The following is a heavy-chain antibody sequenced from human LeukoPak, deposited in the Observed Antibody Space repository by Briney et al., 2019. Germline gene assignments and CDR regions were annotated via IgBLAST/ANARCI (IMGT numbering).Heavy chain of an antibody. D-gene: IGHD3-10*01. CDR3: ARIRRRGSGSFDY. CDR2: IYYSGST. V-gene: IGHV4-30-4*01. Sequence: SQTLSLTCTVSGGSISSGDCYWSWIRQPPGKGLKWIGYIYYSGSTYYNPSLKSRVTISVDTSKNQFSLKLSSVTAADTAVYYCARIRRRGSGSFDYWGQGTLVTVSS. CDR1: GGSISSGDCY. J-gene: IGHJ4*02.